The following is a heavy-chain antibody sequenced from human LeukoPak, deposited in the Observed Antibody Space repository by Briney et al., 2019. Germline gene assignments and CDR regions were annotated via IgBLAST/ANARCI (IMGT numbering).Heavy chain of an antibody. D-gene: IGHD1-26*01. CDR1: GGSITTTNY. CDR3: SRESGPFCPFGH. J-gene: IGHJ4*02. V-gene: IGHV4-4*02. Sequence: SGTLSLTCGVSGGSITTTNYWSWVRQPPGGGLEWIGEISLAGRTRYNPSLKSRVNITIDESKNHLYLNLASVTAADTAVYYCSRESGPFCPFGHWGQGTLVAVTS. CDR2: ISLAGRT.